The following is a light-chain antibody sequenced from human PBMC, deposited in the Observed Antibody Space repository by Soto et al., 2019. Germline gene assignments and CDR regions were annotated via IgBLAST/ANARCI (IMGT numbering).Light chain of an antibody. CDR2: DAS. V-gene: IGKV1-5*01. CDR3: HHYTRA. CDR1: QSTSTW. Sequence: DIPMTQSPSSLSASVGDRVTITCRASQSTSTWLAWYQQKPGKAPKLLIFDASILESGVPSRFSGSASGTEFTLTITSLQADDFATYDCHHYTRAFGQGTKVEIK. J-gene: IGKJ1*01.